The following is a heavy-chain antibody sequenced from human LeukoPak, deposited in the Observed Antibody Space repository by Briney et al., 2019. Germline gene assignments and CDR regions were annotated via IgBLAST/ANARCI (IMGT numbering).Heavy chain of an antibody. V-gene: IGHV1-69*06. Sequence: SVEVSCKASGGTFSSYAISWVRQAPGRGLEWMGGVIPIFGTANFAQKFQGRVTITADKSTSTAYMELSSLRSEDTAVYYCARGPHIVVVTATRELGSVWLDPWGQGTLVTVSS. CDR2: VIPIFGTA. D-gene: IGHD2-21*02. CDR3: ARGPHIVVVTATRELGSVWLDP. J-gene: IGHJ5*02. CDR1: GGTFSSYA.